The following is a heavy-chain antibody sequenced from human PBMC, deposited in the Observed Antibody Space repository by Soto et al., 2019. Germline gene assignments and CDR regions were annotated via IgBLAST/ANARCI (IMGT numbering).Heavy chain of an antibody. CDR1: GDSITGHY. CDR2: IYYTGST. D-gene: IGHD3-22*01. V-gene: IGHV4-59*08. CDR3: ARLRTYDSSGYYFFDY. Sequence: PSETLSLTCIVSGDSITGHYWSWVRQSPGKGLECIGYIYYTGSTIYNPSLKSRVTMSVDTSKNQFSLNLSSVSAADTAVYYCARLRTYDSSGYYFFDYWGQGTLVTVSS. J-gene: IGHJ4*02.